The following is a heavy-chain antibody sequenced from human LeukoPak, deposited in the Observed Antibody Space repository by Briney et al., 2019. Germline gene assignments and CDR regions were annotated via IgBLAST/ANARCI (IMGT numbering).Heavy chain of an antibody. Sequence: QPGGSLRLSCAASGFTFSSYWMSWVRQAPGKGLEWVANIKQDGSEKYYVDSVKGRFTISRDNAKNSLFLQMNSLRAEDTAVYYCAKTGYSSSWYWDWGQGTLVTVSS. CDR2: IKQDGSEK. D-gene: IGHD6-13*01. CDR3: AKTGYSSSWYWD. CDR1: GFTFSSYW. V-gene: IGHV3-7*02. J-gene: IGHJ4*02.